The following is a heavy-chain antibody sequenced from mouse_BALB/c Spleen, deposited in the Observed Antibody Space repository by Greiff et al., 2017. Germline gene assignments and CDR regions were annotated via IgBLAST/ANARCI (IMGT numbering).Heavy chain of an antibody. CDR1: GFSLTSYG. D-gene: IGHD1-1*01. CDR3: ASYYYGSSYIWYFDV. CDR2: IWSGGST. V-gene: IGHV2-2*02. J-gene: IGHJ1*01. Sequence: VQLKQSGPGLVQPSQSLSITCTVSGFSLTSYGVHWVRQAPGKGLEWLGVIWSGGSTDYNAAFISRLSISKDNSKSQVFFKMNSLQANDTAIYYCASYYYGSSYIWYFDVGGAGTAVTVSS.